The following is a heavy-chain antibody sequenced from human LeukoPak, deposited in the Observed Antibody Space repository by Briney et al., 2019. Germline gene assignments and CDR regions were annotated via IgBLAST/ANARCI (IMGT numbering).Heavy chain of an antibody. CDR2: INHSGST. Sequence: SETLSLTCTVSGGSIGSSYYYWGWIRQPPGKGLEWIGEINHSGSTNYNPSLKSRVTISVDTSKNQFSLKLSSVTAADTAVYYCARGRGVATYYYGMDVWGQGTTVTVSS. CDR1: GGSIGSSYYY. CDR3: ARGRGVATYYYGMDV. D-gene: IGHD5-12*01. V-gene: IGHV4-39*07. J-gene: IGHJ6*02.